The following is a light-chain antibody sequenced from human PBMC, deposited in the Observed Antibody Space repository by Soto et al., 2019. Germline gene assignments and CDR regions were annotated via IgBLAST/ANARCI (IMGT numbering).Light chain of an antibody. Sequence: QSALTQPASVSGSPGQSITISCTGTSSVVGGYNYVSWYQQHPGKAPKLMIYEVSNRPSGVSNRFSGSKSGNTASLTISGLQAEDEADYYCSSYTTTNTDVFGSGTKVTVL. V-gene: IGLV2-14*01. J-gene: IGLJ1*01. CDR2: EVS. CDR3: SSYTTTNTDV. CDR1: SSVVGGYNY.